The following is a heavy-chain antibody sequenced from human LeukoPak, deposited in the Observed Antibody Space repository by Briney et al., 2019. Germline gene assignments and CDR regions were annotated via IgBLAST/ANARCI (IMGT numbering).Heavy chain of an antibody. Sequence: ASVKVSCKASGYTFTSYDINWVRQATGQGLEWMGWMNSNSGNTGYAQKFQGRVTMTRNTSISTAYMELSSLRSEDTAVYYCARVPFSIFGVVNPHPHWFDPWGQGTLVTVSS. CDR3: ARVPFSIFGVVNPHPHWFDP. J-gene: IGHJ5*02. D-gene: IGHD3-3*01. CDR1: GYTFTSYD. V-gene: IGHV1-8*01. CDR2: MNSNSGNT.